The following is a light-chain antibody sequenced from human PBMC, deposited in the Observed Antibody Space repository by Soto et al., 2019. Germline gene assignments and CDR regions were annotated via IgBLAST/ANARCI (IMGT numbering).Light chain of an antibody. CDR2: DTD. CDR3: QHYVTWPLT. V-gene: IGKV3-15*01. CDR1: RGIGST. J-gene: IGKJ4*01. Sequence: EVVMTQSPATLSVSPGERATLSCRASRGIGSTLAWNQQKPGQTPRLLIYDTDTRATGVPARFIGSASGTEFTLTITSLQSEDFAIYYCQHYVTWPLTFGGGTRVENK.